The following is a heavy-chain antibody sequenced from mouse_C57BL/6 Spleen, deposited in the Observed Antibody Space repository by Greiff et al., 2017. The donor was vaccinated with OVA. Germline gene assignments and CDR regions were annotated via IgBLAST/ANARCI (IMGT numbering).Heavy chain of an antibody. CDR3: AIREILTTVVAEFAY. CDR2: IHPSDSDT. V-gene: IGHV1-74*01. Sequence: QVQLQQPGAELVKPGASVKVSCKASGYTFTSYWMHWVKQRPGQGLEWIGRIHPSDSDTNYNQKFKGKATLTVDKSSSTAYMQLSSLTSEDSAVYYCAIREILTTVVAEFAYWGQGTLVTVAA. J-gene: IGHJ3*01. CDR1: GYTFTSYW. D-gene: IGHD1-1*01.